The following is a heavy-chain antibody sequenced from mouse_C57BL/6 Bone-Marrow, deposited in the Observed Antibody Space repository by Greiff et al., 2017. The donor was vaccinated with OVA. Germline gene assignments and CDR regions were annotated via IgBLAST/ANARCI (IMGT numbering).Heavy chain of an antibody. CDR3: ARDGYVDAMDD. Sequence: EVKLMESGPGLVKPSQTVFLSCTVTGISITTGNYRWSWIRQFPGNKLEWIGYISYSGTITYNPSLTSRTTITRDTPKNQFFLEMNSSTAEDTATYYCARDGYVDAMDDWGQGTSVTVSS. V-gene: IGHV3-5*01. CDR2: ISYSGTI. D-gene: IGHD1-2*01. J-gene: IGHJ4*01. CDR1: GISITTGNYR.